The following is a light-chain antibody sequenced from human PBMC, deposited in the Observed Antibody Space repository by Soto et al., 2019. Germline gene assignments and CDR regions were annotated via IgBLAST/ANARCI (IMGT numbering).Light chain of an antibody. J-gene: IGLJ2*01. Sequence: SALTQPPSVSGSPGQSVTISCTGTSSDVGGYNRVSWYQQPPGTAPKLIIYDVTKRPSGVPDRFSGSKSGNTASLTISGLQAEDEADYYCCSYAGSYSWIFGGGTKVTVL. CDR1: SSDVGGYNR. CDR3: CSYAGSYSWI. CDR2: DVT. V-gene: IGLV2-11*01.